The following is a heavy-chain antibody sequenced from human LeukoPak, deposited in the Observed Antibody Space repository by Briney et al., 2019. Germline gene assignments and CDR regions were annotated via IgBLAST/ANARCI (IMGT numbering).Heavy chain of an antibody. V-gene: IGHV3-20*04. J-gene: IGHJ6*02. CDR1: GFTFDDYG. Sequence: GGSLRLSCAASGFTFDDYGMSWVRQAPGKGLEWVSGINWNGGSTGYEDSVKGRFTISRDNAKNSLYLQMNSLRAEDTPLYYCARGVGYSGYQYYYYYGVDVWGQGTTVTVSS. CDR2: INWNGGST. CDR3: ARGVGYSGYQYYYYYGVDV. D-gene: IGHD5-12*01.